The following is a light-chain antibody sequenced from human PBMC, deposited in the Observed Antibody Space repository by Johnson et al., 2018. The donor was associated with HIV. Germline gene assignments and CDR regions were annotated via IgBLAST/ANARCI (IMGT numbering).Light chain of an antibody. CDR1: SSNIGNNY. Sequence: QSVLTQPPSVSAAPGQKVTISCSGSSSNIGNNYVSWYQQLPGTAPILLIYENNKRPSGIPDRFSGSKYGPSATLGITGLQTGDEADYYCGTWDNSLNVYVFGTGTKVTVL. CDR2: ENN. J-gene: IGLJ1*01. CDR3: GTWDNSLNVYV. V-gene: IGLV1-51*02.